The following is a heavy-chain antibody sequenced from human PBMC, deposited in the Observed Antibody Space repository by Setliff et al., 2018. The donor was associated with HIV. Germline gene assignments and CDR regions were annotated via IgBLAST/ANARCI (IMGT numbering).Heavy chain of an antibody. D-gene: IGHD3-10*01. CDR1: GYTFTAYY. CDR3: AREELRGTKVFDI. J-gene: IGHJ3*02. CDR2: INSNSGGT. V-gene: IGHV1-2*02. Sequence: ASVKVSCKTSGYTFTAYYLHWVRQAPGQGLEYMGWINSNSGGTNYAQKFQGRDTMTRDTSVSSAYMELSRVRSDDTAVYYCAREELRGTKVFDIWGQGTMVTVSS.